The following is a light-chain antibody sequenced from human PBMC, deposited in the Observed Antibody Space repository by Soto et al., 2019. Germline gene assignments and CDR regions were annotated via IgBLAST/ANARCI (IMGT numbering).Light chain of an antibody. V-gene: IGKV1-12*01. CDR1: QSIGNW. CDR3: QQANRYSYT. CDR2: DAS. J-gene: IGKJ2*01. Sequence: DMQMTQSPSSVSSSVGDRVTITCRASQSIGNWLGWYQQKPGKAPKVLIYDASTLYGGVPSRFSGGGSGTDLPLTISGLAHEDFETYYCQQANRYSYTFGQGTKVEI.